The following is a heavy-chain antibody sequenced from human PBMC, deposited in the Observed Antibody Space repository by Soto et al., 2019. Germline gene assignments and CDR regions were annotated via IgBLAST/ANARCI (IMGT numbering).Heavy chain of an antibody. J-gene: IGHJ4*02. CDR2: ISAYNGNT. CDR3: ARDLYDFWSGYETAYYFDY. CDR1: GYTFTSYG. D-gene: IGHD3-3*01. V-gene: IGHV1-18*01. Sequence: ASVKVSCKASGYTFTSYGISWVRQAPGQGLEWMGWISAYNGNTNYAQKLQGRVTMTTDTSTSTAYMELRSLRSDDTAVYYCARDLYDFWSGYETAYYFDYWGQGTLVTGSS.